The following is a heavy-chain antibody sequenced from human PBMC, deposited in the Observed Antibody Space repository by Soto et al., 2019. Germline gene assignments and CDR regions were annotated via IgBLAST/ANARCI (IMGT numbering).Heavy chain of an antibody. D-gene: IGHD2-21*01. CDR3: AREGCGGDCYDY. CDR1: GGTFSSYA. CDR2: IIPIFGTA. J-gene: IGHJ4*02. Sequence: EASVKVSCKASGGTFSSYAISWVRQAPGQGLEWMGGIIPIFGTANYAQKFQGRVTITADESTSTAYMELSSLRSEDTAVYYCAREGCGGDCYDYWGQGTLVTVSS. V-gene: IGHV1-69*13.